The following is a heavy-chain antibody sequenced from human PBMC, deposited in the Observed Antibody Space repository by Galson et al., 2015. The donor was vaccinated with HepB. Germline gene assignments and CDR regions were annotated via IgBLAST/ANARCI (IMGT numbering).Heavy chain of an antibody. CDR2: TYYRSKWYN. D-gene: IGHD6-19*01. Sequence: CAISGDSVSRNTAAWNWLRQSPSRGLEWLGRTYYRSKWYNDYAVSVKSRITINADTSKNHFSLQLNSVTPEDTAVYYCTGKGRAVAVVRGNWFDPWGQGTLVTVSS. CDR1: GDSVSRNTAA. J-gene: IGHJ5*02. CDR3: TGKGRAVAVVRGNWFDP. V-gene: IGHV6-1*01.